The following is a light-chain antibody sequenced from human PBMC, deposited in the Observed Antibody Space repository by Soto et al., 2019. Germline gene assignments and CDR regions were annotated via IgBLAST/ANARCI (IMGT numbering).Light chain of an antibody. CDR1: QSFRGL. J-gene: IGKJ5*01. CDR2: DAS. V-gene: IGKV3D-15*01. CDR3: QQYNNWPLSIT. Sequence: EVVLTQSPVTLSLCPGERATLSCRASQSFRGLLAWYQQKPGQAPRLLIYDASNRATGIPARFSGSGSGTEFTLTISSLQSEDFAVYYCQQYNNWPLSITFGQGTRLEIK.